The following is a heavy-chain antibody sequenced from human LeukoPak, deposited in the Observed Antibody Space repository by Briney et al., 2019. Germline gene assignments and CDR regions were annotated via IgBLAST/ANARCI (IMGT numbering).Heavy chain of an antibody. CDR3: AKGRSSTSPHSSGYLDY. Sequence: PGGSLRLSCAASPFTFSSYGMHWVRQAPGKGLEWMAYIQYDGGNQQYADSVKGRFSISRDSSKNILYLQMNSLRAEDTAVYYCAKGRSSTSPHSSGYLDYWGQGTLVTVSS. J-gene: IGHJ4*02. V-gene: IGHV3-30*02. CDR2: IQYDGGNQ. D-gene: IGHD3-22*01. CDR1: PFTFSSYG.